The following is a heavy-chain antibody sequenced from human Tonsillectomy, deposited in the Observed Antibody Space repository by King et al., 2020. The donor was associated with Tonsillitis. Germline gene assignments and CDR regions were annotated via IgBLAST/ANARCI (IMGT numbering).Heavy chain of an antibody. CDR2: IDWDDDK. CDR3: ARISPIYYGSGSYYNTDGYYFDY. CDR1: GFSLSTSGMC. Sequence: VTLKESGPALVKPTQTLTLTCTFSGFSLSTSGMCVSWIRQPPGKALEWLALIDWDDDKYYSTSLKTRLTISKDTSKNQVVLTMTNMDPVDTATYYCARISPIYYGSGSYYNTDGYYFDYWGQGTLVTVSS. V-gene: IGHV2-70*01. J-gene: IGHJ4*02. D-gene: IGHD3-10*01.